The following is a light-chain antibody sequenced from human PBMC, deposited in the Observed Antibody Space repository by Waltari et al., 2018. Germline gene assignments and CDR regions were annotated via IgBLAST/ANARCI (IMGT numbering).Light chain of an antibody. J-gene: IGLJ2*01. CDR1: SLSSSY. Sequence: SSELTQDPAVSVALGQTVRITCQGDSLSSSYASWYQQKPGQAPVLVIYGKNNRPSGIPDRFSGSSSGNTASLTITGAQADDEADYYCNSRDSSGNHVVFGGGTKLTVL. CDR2: GKN. CDR3: NSRDSSGNHVV. V-gene: IGLV3-19*01.